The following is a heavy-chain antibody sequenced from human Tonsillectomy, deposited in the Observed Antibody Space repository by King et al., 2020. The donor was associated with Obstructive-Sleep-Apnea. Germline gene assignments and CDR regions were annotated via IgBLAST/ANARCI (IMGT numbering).Heavy chain of an antibody. J-gene: IGHJ4*02. Sequence: VQLVESGGGVVQPGRSLRLSCAASGFTFSSYAMHWVRQAPGKGLEWLSVVSYDGSNKYYADTGKGRFTISRDNSKNTLYLEMNSLRVEDTAVYYCTRDHRVYDSSGYYSNFDYWGQGTLVTVSS. V-gene: IGHV3-30-3*01. CDR3: TRDHRVYDSSGYYSNFDY. CDR2: VSYDGSNK. CDR1: GFTFSSYA. D-gene: IGHD3-22*01.